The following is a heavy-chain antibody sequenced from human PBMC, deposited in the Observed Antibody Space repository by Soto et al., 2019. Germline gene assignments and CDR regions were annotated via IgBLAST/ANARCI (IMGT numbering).Heavy chain of an antibody. CDR2: INHNGIT. CDR3: ARGRSSVPDRRGIGYYGLDV. CDR1: GGSFSDYY. D-gene: IGHD6-6*01. J-gene: IGHJ6*02. Sequence: QVQLQQWGAGLLKPSETLSLTCIINGGSFSDYYWSWVRQPPGKGLEWIGEINHNGITDSNPSLKSRFTISLDASRSEFSLKLTSVTAAHTAVYYCARGRSSVPDRRGIGYYGLDVWGQGTTVTVS. V-gene: IGHV4-34*01.